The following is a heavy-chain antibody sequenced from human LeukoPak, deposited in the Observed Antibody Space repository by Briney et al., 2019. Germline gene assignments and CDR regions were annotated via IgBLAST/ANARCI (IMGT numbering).Heavy chain of an antibody. CDR1: GFTFSSYE. V-gene: IGHV3-48*03. D-gene: IGHD5-18*01. CDR3: ARVGYSYGYSFDY. J-gene: IGHJ4*02. CDR2: ISSSGSTI. Sequence: PGGSLRLSCGGSGFTFSSYEMNWVRQAPGKGLEWVSYISSSGSTIYYADSVKGRFTISRDNAKNSLYLQMNSLRAEDTAAYYCARVGYSYGYSFDYWGQGTLITVSS.